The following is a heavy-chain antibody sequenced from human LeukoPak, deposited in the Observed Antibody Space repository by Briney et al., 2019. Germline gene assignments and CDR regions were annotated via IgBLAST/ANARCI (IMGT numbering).Heavy chain of an antibody. D-gene: IGHD6-19*01. Sequence: SETLSLTCTVSGGSISSSSYYWGWIRQPPGKGLEWIGSIYYSGSTYYNPSLKSRVTISVDTSKNQFSLKLSSVTAADTAVYYCARHTEWTIAVAALPFDYWGQGTLVTVSS. CDR1: GGSISSSSYY. V-gene: IGHV4-39*01. CDR3: ARHTEWTIAVAALPFDY. CDR2: IYYSGST. J-gene: IGHJ4*02.